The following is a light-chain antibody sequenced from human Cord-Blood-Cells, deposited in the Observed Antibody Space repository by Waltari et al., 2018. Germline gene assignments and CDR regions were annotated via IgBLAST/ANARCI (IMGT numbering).Light chain of an antibody. V-gene: IGKV3-11*01. CDR3: QQRSNWPTT. CDR2: DSS. J-gene: IGKJ1*01. CDR1: QSVSSY. Sequence: IVLTQSPATLSLSPVERATLSGRASQSVSSYLAWYQQKPGQAPRLLIYDSSNRATGIPARFSGSGSGTDFTLTISSLEPEDFAVYYCQQRSNWPTTFGQGTKVEIK.